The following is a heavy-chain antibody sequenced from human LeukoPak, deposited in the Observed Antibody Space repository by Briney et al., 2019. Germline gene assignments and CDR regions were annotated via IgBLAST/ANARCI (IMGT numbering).Heavy chain of an antibody. Sequence: GSLRLSCAASGFTFSSYWMHWVRQAPGKGLVWVSRINTDGSSTSYADSVKGRFTISRDNSKNMLYLQMNSLRVEDTAIYYCAKAGGRVGALGAFDIWGQGTRVTVSS. CDR1: GFTFSSYW. CDR2: INTDGSST. CDR3: AKAGGRVGALGAFDI. V-gene: IGHV3-74*01. J-gene: IGHJ3*02. D-gene: IGHD1-26*01.